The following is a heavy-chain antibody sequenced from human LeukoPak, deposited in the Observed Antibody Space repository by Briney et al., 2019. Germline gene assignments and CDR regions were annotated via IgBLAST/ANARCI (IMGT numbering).Heavy chain of an antibody. CDR3: ATGSSRYDYYMDV. CDR1: GGSIRSNSYY. Sequence: SETLSLTCTVSGGSIRSNSYYWGWIRQPPGKGLEWIGSIYFSGNTYYNPSLKSRVTISVDTSKNQLSLKLSSVTAADTAVYYCATGSSRYDYYMDVWGKGTTVTVSS. J-gene: IGHJ6*03. V-gene: IGHV4-39*01. D-gene: IGHD3-10*01. CDR2: IYFSGNT.